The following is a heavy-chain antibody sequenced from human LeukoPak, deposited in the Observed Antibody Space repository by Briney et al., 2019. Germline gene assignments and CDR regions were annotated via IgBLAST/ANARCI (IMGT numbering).Heavy chain of an antibody. D-gene: IGHD2-15*01. CDR3: ARDCSGGSCYSNYFFDY. CDR2: IIPVFVTA. Sequence: SVKVSCMASGGSFSSYATSWVRHAPGQGLEWMGGIIPVFVTANYTQKFQGRVSTTTDASTSTAYMELSSLRSEDTGVYYCARDCSGGSCYSNYFFDYWGQGTLVTVSS. V-gene: IGHV1-69*05. CDR1: GGSFSSYA. J-gene: IGHJ4*02.